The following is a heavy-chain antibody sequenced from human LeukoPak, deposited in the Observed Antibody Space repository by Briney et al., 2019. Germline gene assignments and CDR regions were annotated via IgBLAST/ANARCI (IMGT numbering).Heavy chain of an antibody. J-gene: IGHJ4*02. CDR2: ISTSGSNI. Sequence: GGSLRLSCAASGFTFSDHFMSWIRQAPGKGLEWVSYISTSGSNIYYADSVKGRFTISRDNAKNSLYLQMNSLRAEDTAVYYCARGLTVVGRPFDYWGQGTLVTVSS. D-gene: IGHD1-26*01. CDR1: GFTFSDHF. V-gene: IGHV3-11*01. CDR3: ARGLTVVGRPFDY.